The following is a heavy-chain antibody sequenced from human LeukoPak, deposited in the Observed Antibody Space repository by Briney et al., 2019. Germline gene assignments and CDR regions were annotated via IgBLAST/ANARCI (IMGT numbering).Heavy chain of an antibody. CDR2: ISGSSENT. V-gene: IGHV1-18*01. Sequence: GASVKVSCKASGYTFTNYGISWVRQAPGQGLEWMGWISGSSENTDSAQKFQGRVTMTTDTSTSTAYMELRSLRSDDTAVYYCARRSGGYGASDAFDIWGQGTMVTVSS. CDR3: ARRSGGYGASDAFDI. J-gene: IGHJ3*02. D-gene: IGHD6-25*01. CDR1: GYTFTNYG.